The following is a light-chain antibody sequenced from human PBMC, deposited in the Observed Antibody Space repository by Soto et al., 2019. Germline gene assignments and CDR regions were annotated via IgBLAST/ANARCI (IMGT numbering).Light chain of an antibody. Sequence: DSPHTQAPSIMCPYIGENVTITCRASQVISTSLAWYQVKPGKAPKLLIYAASTLESGVPSRFSATVSGTEFSLTITSLQPEDFATYYCQQRFDSPITIGQGTRLVI. CDR2: AAS. V-gene: IGKV1-9*01. J-gene: IGKJ5*01. CDR3: QQRFDSPIT. CDR1: QVISTS.